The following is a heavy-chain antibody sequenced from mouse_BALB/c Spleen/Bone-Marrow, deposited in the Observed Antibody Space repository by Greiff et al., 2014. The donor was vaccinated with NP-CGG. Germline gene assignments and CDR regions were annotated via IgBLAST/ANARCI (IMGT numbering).Heavy chain of an antibody. V-gene: IGHV5-17*02. CDR2: ISSGSSTI. CDR3: ARLRRYYGYFDY. D-gene: IGHD1-1*01. CDR1: GFTFSSFG. J-gene: IGHJ2*01. Sequence: EVQLVESGGGLVQPGGSRKLSCAASGFTFSSFGMHWVRQAPEKGLESVAYISSGSSTIYYADTVKGRFTISRDNPKNTLFLQMTSLRSEDTAMYYCARLRRYYGYFDYWGQGTTLTVSS.